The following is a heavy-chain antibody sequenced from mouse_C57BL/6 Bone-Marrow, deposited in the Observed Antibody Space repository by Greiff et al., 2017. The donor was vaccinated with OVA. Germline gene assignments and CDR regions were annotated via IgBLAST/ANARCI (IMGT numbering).Heavy chain of an antibody. CDR1: GYTFTDYY. Sequence: EVQLQQSGPELVKPGASVKISCKASGYTFTDYYMNWVKQSHGKSLEWIGDINPNNGGTSYNQKFKGKATLNVDKSSSTAYMELRSLTSEDSAVYYCARFGGGLLRSYAMDYWGQGTSVTVSS. J-gene: IGHJ4*01. D-gene: IGHD1-1*01. CDR2: INPNNGGT. CDR3: ARFGGGLLRSYAMDY. V-gene: IGHV1-26*01.